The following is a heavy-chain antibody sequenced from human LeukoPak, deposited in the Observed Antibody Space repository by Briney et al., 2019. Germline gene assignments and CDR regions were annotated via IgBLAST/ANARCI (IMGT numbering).Heavy chain of an antibody. Sequence: GGSLRLSCAASGFTFSSYAMSWVRQAPGKGLEWVSAISGSGGSTYYADSVKGRFTISRDNSKNTLYLQMNSLRAEDTAVYYCAKVLGSTSTDLYYYGMDVWGQGTTVTVSS. CDR3: AKVLGSTSTDLYYYGMDV. J-gene: IGHJ6*02. V-gene: IGHV3-23*01. D-gene: IGHD2-2*01. CDR1: GFTFSSYA. CDR2: ISGSGGST.